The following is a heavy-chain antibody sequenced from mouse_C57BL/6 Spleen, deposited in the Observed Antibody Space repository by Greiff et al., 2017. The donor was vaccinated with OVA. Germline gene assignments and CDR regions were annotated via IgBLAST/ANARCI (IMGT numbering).Heavy chain of an antibody. CDR1: GFTFSNYW. J-gene: IGHJ1*03. CDR3: TGELLRGYFDV. D-gene: IGHD1-1*01. V-gene: IGHV6-3*01. Sequence: EVMLVESGGGLVQPGGSMKLSCVASGFTFSNYWMNWVRQSPEKGLEWVAQIRLKSDNYATHYAESVKGRFTISRDDSKSSVYLQMNNLRAEDTGIYYCTGELLRGYFDVWGTGTTVTVSS. CDR2: IRLKSDNYAT.